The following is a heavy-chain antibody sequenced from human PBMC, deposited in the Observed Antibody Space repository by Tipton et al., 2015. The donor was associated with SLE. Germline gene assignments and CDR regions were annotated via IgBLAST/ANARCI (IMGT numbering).Heavy chain of an antibody. CDR2: INHSGST. Sequence: TLSLTCAVYGGSFSGYYWSWIRQPPGKGLEWIGEINHSGSTNYNPSLKSRVTISVDTSKNQFSLKLSSVTAADTAVYYCARILSPFYYDSTRGSFDIWGQGTMVTVSS. V-gene: IGHV4-34*01. D-gene: IGHD3-22*01. CDR1: GGSFSGYY. CDR3: ARILSPFYYDSTRGSFDI. J-gene: IGHJ3*02.